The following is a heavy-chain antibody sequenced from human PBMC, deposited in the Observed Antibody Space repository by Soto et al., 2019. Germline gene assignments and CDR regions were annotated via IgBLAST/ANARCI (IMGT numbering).Heavy chain of an antibody. CDR1: GYTFTSYY. J-gene: IGHJ4*01. Sequence: ASVKVSCKASGYTFTSYYMHWVRQAPGQGLEWMGIINPSGGSTSYAQKFQGRVTMTRDTSTSTVYMELSSLRSEDTAVYYCAREGGSLRGAKNLDYWAHGTLVTVSS. D-gene: IGHD1-26*01. CDR2: INPSGGST. V-gene: IGHV1-46*01. CDR3: AREGGSLRGAKNLDY.